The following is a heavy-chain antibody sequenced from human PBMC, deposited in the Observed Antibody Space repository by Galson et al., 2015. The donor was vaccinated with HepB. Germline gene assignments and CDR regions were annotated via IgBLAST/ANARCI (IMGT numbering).Heavy chain of an antibody. V-gene: IGHV4-59*01. CDR3: ARGPIYDFWSGYRYFDL. J-gene: IGHJ2*01. Sequence: ETLSLTCTVSGGSISNYYWSWIRQPPGKGLEWIGYIYYSGSTYYNPSLRSRVTISVDTSKNQFSLKLSSVTAADTAVYYCARGPIYDFWSGYRYFDLWGRGTLVTVSS. CDR2: IYYSGST. CDR1: GGSISNYY. D-gene: IGHD3-3*01.